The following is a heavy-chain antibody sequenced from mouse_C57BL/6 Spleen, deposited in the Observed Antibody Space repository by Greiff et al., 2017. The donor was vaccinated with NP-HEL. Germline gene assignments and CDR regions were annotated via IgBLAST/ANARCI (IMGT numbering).Heavy chain of an antibody. J-gene: IGHJ3*01. V-gene: IGHV1-26*01. Sequence: EVQLHQSGPELVKPGASVKISCKASGYTFTDYYMNWVKQSHGKSLEWIGDINPNNGGTSYNQKFKGKATLTVDKSSSTAYMELRSLTSEDSAVYYCATYYYGSRWCAYWGQGTLVTVSA. CDR3: ATYYYGSRWCAY. CDR1: GYTFTDYY. CDR2: INPNNGGT. D-gene: IGHD1-1*01.